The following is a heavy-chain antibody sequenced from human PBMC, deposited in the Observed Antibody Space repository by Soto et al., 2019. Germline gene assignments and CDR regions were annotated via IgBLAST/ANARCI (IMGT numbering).Heavy chain of an antibody. CDR3: SFNVAAAFRIDSVS. CDR2: NSGNGEII. Sequence: GGALRLPCAASGFTLSDYYIHLCRRAPGKGLEWISYNSGNGEIIKYATSARGRFTIPRNNAENSAYLEKESLTAEATALYYWSFNVAAAFRIDSVSRGGGTLVTAPQ. V-gene: IGHV3-11*01. CDR1: GFTLSDYY. D-gene: IGHD2-8*01. J-gene: IGHJ4*02.